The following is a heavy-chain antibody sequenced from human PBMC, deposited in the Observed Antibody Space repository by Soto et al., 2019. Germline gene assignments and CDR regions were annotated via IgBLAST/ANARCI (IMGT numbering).Heavy chain of an antibody. D-gene: IGHD3-3*01. CDR2: INHSGST. Sequence: PSETLSLTCAVYGGSFSGYYWSWIRQPPGKGLEWIGEINHSGSTNYNPSLKSRVTISVDTSKNQFSLKLSSVTAADTAVYYCVRDRVTIFGVVIIHGAFDIWGQGTMVTVSS. J-gene: IGHJ3*02. CDR3: VRDRVTIFGVVIIHGAFDI. V-gene: IGHV4-34*01. CDR1: GGSFSGYY.